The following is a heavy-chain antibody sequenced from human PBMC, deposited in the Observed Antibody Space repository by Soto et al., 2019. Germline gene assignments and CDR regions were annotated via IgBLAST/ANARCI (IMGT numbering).Heavy chain of an antibody. V-gene: IGHV4-59*08. CDR3: ARRWGYAFDI. J-gene: IGHJ3*02. D-gene: IGHD1-26*01. CDR1: GGSISSYY. CDR2: IYYSGST. Sequence: QVQLQESGPGLVKPSETLSLTCTVSGGSISSYYWSWIRQPPGKGLEWIGYIYYSGSTNYNPSLKSRVTISVDTSKNQFSLKLSSVTAADTAVYYCARRWGYAFDIWGHGTMVPVSS.